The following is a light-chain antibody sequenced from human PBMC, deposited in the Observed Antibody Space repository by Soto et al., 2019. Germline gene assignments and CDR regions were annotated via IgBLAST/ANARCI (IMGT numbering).Light chain of an antibody. CDR3: SSYTSINTLV. J-gene: IGLJ1*01. CDR2: EVS. V-gene: IGLV2-14*01. CDR1: SSDVGGYNY. Sequence: QSALTQPASVSGSPRQSITISCTGTSSDVGGYNYVSWYQQHPGKAPKLMIYEVSNRPSGVSNRFSGSKSGNTASLTISGLQAEDEADYYCSSYTSINTLVFGTGTKVTV.